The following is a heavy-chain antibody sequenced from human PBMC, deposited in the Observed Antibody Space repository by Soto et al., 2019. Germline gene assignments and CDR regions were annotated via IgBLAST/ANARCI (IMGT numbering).Heavy chain of an antibody. D-gene: IGHD2-15*01. V-gene: IGHV4-4*02. CDR1: GASISTDNW. CDR3: EKNTCYGDRCDTAFHI. J-gene: IGHJ3*02. Sequence: QVKLQESGPGLVKPSGTLSLTCAVSGASISTDNWWSWVRQPPGKGLEWMGDIYHTGSTFCNPSLKRLCTVSLDKSYTQFSLRLPSVTAADPAVYYCEKNTCYGDRCDTAFHIWCAG. CDR2: IYHTGST.